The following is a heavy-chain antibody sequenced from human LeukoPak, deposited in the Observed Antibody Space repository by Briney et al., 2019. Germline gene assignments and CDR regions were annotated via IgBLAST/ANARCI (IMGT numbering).Heavy chain of an antibody. CDR3: AKERRETALRFFYYYYMDV. Sequence: GGSLRLSCAASGFTFSRYAMSWVRQAPGKGLEWVSAISGSGGSTYYADSVKGRFTISRDNSKNTLYLQMNSLRAEDTAVYYCAKERRETALRFFYYYYMDVWGKGTTVTVS. CDR1: GFTFSRYA. D-gene: IGHD3-3*01. V-gene: IGHV3-23*01. J-gene: IGHJ6*03. CDR2: ISGSGGST.